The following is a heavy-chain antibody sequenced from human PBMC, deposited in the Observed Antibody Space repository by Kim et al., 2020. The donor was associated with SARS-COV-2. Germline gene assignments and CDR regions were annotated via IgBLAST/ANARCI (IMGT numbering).Heavy chain of an antibody. J-gene: IGHJ4*02. D-gene: IGHD2-15*01. CDR1: GFTFSTYA. CDR2: ISGGGGST. V-gene: IGHV3-23*01. Sequence: GGSLRLSCAASGFTFSTYAMTWVRQAPGKGLESVSAISGGGGSTYYAGSVKGRFTISRDNSKNTLFLQMNSLRAEDTAIYYCAKGGVLAATLIDYLGQGTLVTLSS. CDR3: AKGGVLAATLIDY.